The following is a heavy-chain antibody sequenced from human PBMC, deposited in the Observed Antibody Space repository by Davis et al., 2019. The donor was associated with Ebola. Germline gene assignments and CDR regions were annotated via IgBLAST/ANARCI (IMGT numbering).Heavy chain of an antibody. CDR1: GYSFTSYW. J-gene: IGHJ6*02. CDR2: IDPSYSYT. V-gene: IGHV5-10-1*01. Sequence: GESLKISCKGSGYSFTSYWISWVRQMPGKGLEWMGRIDPSYSYTNYSPSFQGHVTISADKSISTAYLQWSSLKASDTAMYYCAGSRYYYYGMDVWGQGTTVTVSS. CDR3: AGSRYYYYGMDV.